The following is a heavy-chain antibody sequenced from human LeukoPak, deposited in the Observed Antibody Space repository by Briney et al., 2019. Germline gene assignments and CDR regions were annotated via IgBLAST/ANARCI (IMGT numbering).Heavy chain of an antibody. CDR1: GFTFSPYA. CDR3: AKDRVSGDGKWEIDY. D-gene: IGHD7-27*01. J-gene: IGHJ4*02. Sequence: PGGSLRLSCAASGFTFSPYAMSWVRQATGKGLEWVSGIYGNGRDKFYADSVKGRFTISRDNSKNILYLQMNSLSAEDTAIYYCAKDRVSGDGKWEIDYWGQGTLVTVSS. V-gene: IGHV3-23*01. CDR2: IYGNGRDK.